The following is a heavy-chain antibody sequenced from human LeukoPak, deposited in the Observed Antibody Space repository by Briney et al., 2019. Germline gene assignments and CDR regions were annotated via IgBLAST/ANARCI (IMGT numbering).Heavy chain of an antibody. V-gene: IGHV5-51*01. Sequence: PGESLKISCKDSGYSFTIYCIGWVRQMPGKGLEWMGIIYPGDSDTRYSPSFQGPVTISADKSISTAYLPWSSLKASDTAMYYCARGDLFLWFGEKRVWFDPWGQGTLVTVSS. CDR3: ARGDLFLWFGEKRVWFDP. J-gene: IGHJ5*02. CDR1: GYSFTIYC. D-gene: IGHD3-10*01. CDR2: IYPGDSDT.